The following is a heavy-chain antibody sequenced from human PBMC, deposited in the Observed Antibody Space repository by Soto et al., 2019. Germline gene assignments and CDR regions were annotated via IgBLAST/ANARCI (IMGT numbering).Heavy chain of an antibody. CDR3: ARDDYDFWSGFRSFSRSADY. V-gene: IGHV3-11*01. Sequence: PGGSLRLSCAASGFTSSDYYMSWIRQAPGKGLEWVSYISSSGSTIYYADSVKGRFTISRDNAKNSLYLQMNSLRAEDTAVYYCARDDYDFWSGFRSFSRSADYWGQGTLVTVSS. CDR1: GFTSSDYY. D-gene: IGHD3-3*01. CDR2: ISSSGSTI. J-gene: IGHJ4*02.